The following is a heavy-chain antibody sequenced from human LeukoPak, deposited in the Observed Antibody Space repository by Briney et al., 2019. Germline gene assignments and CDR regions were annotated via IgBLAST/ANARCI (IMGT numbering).Heavy chain of an antibody. CDR2: IYTSGST. D-gene: IGHD1-1*01. V-gene: IGHV4-4*07. Sequence: SETLSLTCTVSGGSTSHYYWNWIRQPAGKGLEWIGHIYTSGSTNYNPSLKSRVTMSIDTSKNQLSLWLSSLTAADTAVYYCARMTSGTRDFDYWGQGTLVTVSS. CDR3: ARMTSGTRDFDY. J-gene: IGHJ4*02. CDR1: GGSTSHYY.